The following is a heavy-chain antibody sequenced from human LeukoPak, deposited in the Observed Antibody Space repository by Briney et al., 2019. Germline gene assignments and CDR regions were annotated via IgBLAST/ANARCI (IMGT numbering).Heavy chain of an antibody. CDR1: GGSISSSSYY. CDR2: VYYSGST. J-gene: IGHJ4*02. D-gene: IGHD3-22*01. CDR3: ARQTYYSSGYFDY. Sequence: PSETLSLTCTVSGGSISSSSYYWGWIRQPPGKGLEWIGSVYYSGSTYYNPSLKSRVTISVDTSKNQFSLKLSSVTAADTAVYYCARQTYYSSGYFDYWGQGTLVTVSS. V-gene: IGHV4-39*01.